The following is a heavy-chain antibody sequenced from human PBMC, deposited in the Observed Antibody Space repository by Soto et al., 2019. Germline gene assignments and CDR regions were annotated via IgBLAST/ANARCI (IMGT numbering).Heavy chain of an antibody. V-gene: IGHV1-69*13. CDR1: GGTFSSYA. J-gene: IGHJ5*02. D-gene: IGHD6-13*01. CDR2: IIPIFGTA. CDR3: ARDIANWFDP. Sequence: SVKVSCKASGGTFSSYAISWVRQAPGQGLEWMGGIIPIFGTANYAQKFQGRVAITADESTSTAYMELSSLRSEDTAVYYCARDIANWFDPWGQGTLVTVSS.